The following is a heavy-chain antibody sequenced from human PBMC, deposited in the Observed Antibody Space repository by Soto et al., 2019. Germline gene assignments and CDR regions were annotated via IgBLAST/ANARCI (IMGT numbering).Heavy chain of an antibody. V-gene: IGHV1-8*01. CDR1: GYTFTSYD. Sequence: ASVKVSCKASGYTFTSYDINWVRQATGQGLEWMGWMNPNSGNTGYAQKFQGRVTITRDTSASTVYMELSSLRSEDTAVYYCARCITLVRGIRSYGMDVWGQGTTVTVSS. J-gene: IGHJ6*02. CDR2: MNPNSGNT. D-gene: IGHD3-10*01. CDR3: ARCITLVRGIRSYGMDV.